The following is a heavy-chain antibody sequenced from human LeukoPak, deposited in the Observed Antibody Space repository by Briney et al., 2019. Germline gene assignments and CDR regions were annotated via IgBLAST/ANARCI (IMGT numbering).Heavy chain of an antibody. V-gene: IGHV1-2*06. D-gene: IGHD5-24*01. CDR1: GYTFTGYY. CDR3: ARDAGLWLLNRGD. CDR2: INPNSGGT. J-gene: IGHJ4*02. Sequence: ASVKVSCKASGYTFTGYYMHWVRQAPGQGLEWMGRINPNSGGTNYAQKFQGRVTMTRDTSISTAYMELSRLRSDDTAVYYCARDAGLWLLNRGDWGQGTLVTVSS.